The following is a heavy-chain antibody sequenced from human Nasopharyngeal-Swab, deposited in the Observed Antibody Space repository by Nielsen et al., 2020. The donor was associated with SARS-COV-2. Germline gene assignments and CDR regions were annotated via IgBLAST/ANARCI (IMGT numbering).Heavy chain of an antibody. V-gene: IGHV3-23*01. CDR3: AKDGDWNYRFWFSF. D-gene: IGHD1-7*01. CDR1: GFTFTSYS. CDR2: ISGHTGNS. J-gene: IGHJ4*02. Sequence: GGSLRLSCAASGFTFTSYSMNWVRQAPGKGLEWLSTISGHTGNSYYRDSVRGRFTISRDNPKNTLYLQLNSLRAEDTAVYYCAKDGDWNYRFWFSFWGQGTLVTVSS.